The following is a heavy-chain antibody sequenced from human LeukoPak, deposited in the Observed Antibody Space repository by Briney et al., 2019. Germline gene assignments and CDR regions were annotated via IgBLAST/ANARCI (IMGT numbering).Heavy chain of an antibody. CDR1: GGSVSSGIYY. Sequence: SETLSLTCTVSGGSVSSGIYYWNWIRQPPGKGLEWIGYIYYSGSTNYNPSLKSRVTISVDTSKNQFSLKLSSVTAADTAVYYCARENDAFDIWGQGTMVTVSS. CDR2: IYYSGST. CDR3: ARENDAFDI. J-gene: IGHJ3*02. V-gene: IGHV4-61*01.